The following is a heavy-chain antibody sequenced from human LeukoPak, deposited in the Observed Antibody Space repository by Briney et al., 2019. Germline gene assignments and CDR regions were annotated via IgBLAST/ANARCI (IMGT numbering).Heavy chain of an antibody. V-gene: IGHV1-69*05. J-gene: IGHJ6*03. CDR1: GGTFSSYA. Sequence: ASVKVSCKASGGTFSSYAISWVRQAPGQGLEWMVGIIPIFGTANYAQKFQGRVTITTDESTSTAYMELSSLRSEDTAVYYCARVPFGPPGRGSGGYYYYMDVWGKGTTVTVSS. CDR3: ARVPFGPPGRGSGGYYYYMDV. CDR2: IIPIFGTA. D-gene: IGHD3-10*01.